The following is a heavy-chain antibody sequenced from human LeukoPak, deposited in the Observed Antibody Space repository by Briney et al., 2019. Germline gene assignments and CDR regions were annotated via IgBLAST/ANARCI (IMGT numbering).Heavy chain of an antibody. D-gene: IGHD2-2*01. J-gene: IGHJ6*02. CDR2: MNPNSGNT. CDR3: ARGRSAYGMDV. V-gene: IGHV1-8*01. Sequence: ASVTVSCKASGYTFTSYDINWVRQAPGQGLEWMGWMNPNSGNTGYAQKFQGRVTITRNTSISTAYMELSSLRSEDTAVYYCARGRSAYGMDVWGQGTTVTVSS. CDR1: GYTFTSYD.